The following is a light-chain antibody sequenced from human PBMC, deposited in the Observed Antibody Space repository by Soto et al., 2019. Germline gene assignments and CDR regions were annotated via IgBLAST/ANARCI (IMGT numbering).Light chain of an antibody. Sequence: EILLTQSPDTLSLSPGERATLSCRASQSVSSSYLAWYQQKPGQAPRPLIYGASSTATGIPDRFSGSGTGTDFTLTISRLEPEDFAVYYCQQYGSSSYTLGQRTQMQIK. CDR1: QSVSSSY. V-gene: IGKV3-20*01. J-gene: IGKJ2*01. CDR2: GAS. CDR3: QQYGSSSYT.